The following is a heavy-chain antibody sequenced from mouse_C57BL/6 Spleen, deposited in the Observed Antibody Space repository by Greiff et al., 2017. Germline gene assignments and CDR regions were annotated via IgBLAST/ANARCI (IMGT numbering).Heavy chain of an antibody. D-gene: IGHD2-4*01. Sequence: EVQLQQSGPGLVKPSQSLSLTCSVTGYSITSGYYWNWIRQFPGNKLEWMGYISYNGSNNYNPSLKNRISITRDTSKNQFFLKLNSVTTEDTATYYCARGLGYDYDDWYFDVWGTGTTVTVSS. CDR2: ISYNGSN. J-gene: IGHJ1*03. CDR3: ARGLGYDYDDWYFDV. V-gene: IGHV3-6*01. CDR1: GYSITSGYY.